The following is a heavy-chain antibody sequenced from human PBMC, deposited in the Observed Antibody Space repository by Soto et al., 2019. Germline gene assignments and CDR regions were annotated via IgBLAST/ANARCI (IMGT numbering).Heavy chain of an antibody. CDR2: IYYSGST. CDR1: GGSISSSSYY. CDR3: ARVFGTVTDY. Sequence: SETLSLTCTVSGGSISSSSYYWGWIRQPPGKGLEWIGSIYYSGSTYYNPSLKSRVTISVDTSKNQFSLRLSSVTAADTAVYYCARVFGTVTDYWGQGTLVTVSS. J-gene: IGHJ4*02. V-gene: IGHV4-39*01. D-gene: IGHD4-17*01.